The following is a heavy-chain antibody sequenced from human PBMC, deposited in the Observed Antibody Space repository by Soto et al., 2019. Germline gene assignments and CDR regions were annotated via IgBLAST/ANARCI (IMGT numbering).Heavy chain of an antibody. Sequence: EVQLVESGGGLVQPGGSLRLSCAASGFTVSSNYMSWVRQAPGKGLEWVSVIYSGGSTYYADSVKGRFTISRHNSKNTLYLQTNSLSAEAAAVYYCARETGGAGKDDYWCQGTLVTVCS. CDR1: GFTVSSNY. D-gene: IGHD3-16*01. CDR2: IYSGGST. CDR3: ARETGGAGKDDY. J-gene: IGHJ4*02. V-gene: IGHV3-53*04.